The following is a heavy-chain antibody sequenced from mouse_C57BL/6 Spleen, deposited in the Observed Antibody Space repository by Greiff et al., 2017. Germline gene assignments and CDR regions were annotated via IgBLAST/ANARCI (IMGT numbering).Heavy chain of an antibody. J-gene: IGHJ4*01. CDR1: GYSFTGYY. CDR3: ARWCGQLRPYYAMDY. D-gene: IGHD3-2*02. CDR2: INPSTGGT. Sequence: EVQLQQSGPELVKPGASVKISCKASGYSFTGYYMNWVKQSPEQSLEWIGEINPSTGGTTYNQKFKAKATLTVDKSSSTAYMQLKSLTSEDSAVXYCARWCGQLRPYYAMDYWGQGTSVTVSA. V-gene: IGHV1-42*01.